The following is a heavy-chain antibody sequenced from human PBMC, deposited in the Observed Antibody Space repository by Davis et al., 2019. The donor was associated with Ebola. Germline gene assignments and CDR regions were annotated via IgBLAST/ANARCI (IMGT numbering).Heavy chain of an antibody. V-gene: IGHV3-49*04. Sequence: PGGSLRLSCTASGFTFGDYAMSWVRQAPGKGLEWVGFIRSKAYGGTTEYAASVKGRFTISRDDSKSIAYLQMNSLKTEDTAVYYCARERQWLRPTLYYGMDVWGQGTTVTVSS. CDR1: GFTFGDYA. D-gene: IGHD5-12*01. CDR3: ARERQWLRPTLYYGMDV. J-gene: IGHJ6*02. CDR2: IRSKAYGGTT.